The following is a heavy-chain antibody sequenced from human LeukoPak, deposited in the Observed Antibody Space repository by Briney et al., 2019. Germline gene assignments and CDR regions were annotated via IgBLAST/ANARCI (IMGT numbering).Heavy chain of an antibody. CDR2: ISSGRPTI. CDR3: ARGGAARPDY. Sequence: GGSLRLSCAASGFTFSSYGMHWVRQAPGTGLQWVSYISSGRPTINYADSVRGRFTVSRDNAKRTLYLQMNNLRVEDTAVYYCARGGAARPDYWGQGTLVTVSS. V-gene: IGHV3-48*04. D-gene: IGHD6-6*01. J-gene: IGHJ4*02. CDR1: GFTFSSYG.